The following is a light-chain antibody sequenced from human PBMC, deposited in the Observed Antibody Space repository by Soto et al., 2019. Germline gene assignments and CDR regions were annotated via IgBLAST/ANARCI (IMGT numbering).Light chain of an antibody. CDR1: QSVSSSY. Sequence: LTQSPCSLSLFPGQRATLSCRASQSVSSSYLAWYQQKPGQAPRFLIYGASSRATGIPDRFSGSGSGTDFTLTISRLEPEDFAVYYCQQYGSSPTTFGQGAKVDIK. J-gene: IGKJ1*01. CDR2: GAS. V-gene: IGKV3-20*01. CDR3: QQYGSSPTT.